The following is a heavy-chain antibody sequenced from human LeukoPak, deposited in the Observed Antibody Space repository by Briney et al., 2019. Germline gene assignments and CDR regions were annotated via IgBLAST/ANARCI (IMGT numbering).Heavy chain of an antibody. CDR1: GFTFNNYA. V-gene: IGHV3-23*01. J-gene: IGHJ4*02. D-gene: IGHD3-10*01. CDR2: ISGSGGSI. CDR3: AKERVLLWFGELYFDY. Sequence: GGSLRLSCAASGFTFNNYAMNWVRQAPGKGLEWVSRISGSGGSILYADSVKGRFTISRDNSKNTLYLQMNSLRAEDTAVYYCAKERVLLWFGELYFDYWGQGTLVTVSS.